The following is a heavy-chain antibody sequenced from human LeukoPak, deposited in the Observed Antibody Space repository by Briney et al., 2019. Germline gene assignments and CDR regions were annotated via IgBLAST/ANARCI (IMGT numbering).Heavy chain of an antibody. CDR3: ARESPIYGMDV. CDR2: IGTAGKT. J-gene: IGHJ6*02. V-gene: IGHV3-13*01. CDR1: GFTFNTYD. Sequence: GGSLRLSCAASGFTFNTYDVHWVRQVTGRGLEWVSGIGTAGKTYDLGSVRGRVTISRENVQNSLYLQMNSLRAGDTAVYYCARESPIYGMDVWGQGTTVTVSS.